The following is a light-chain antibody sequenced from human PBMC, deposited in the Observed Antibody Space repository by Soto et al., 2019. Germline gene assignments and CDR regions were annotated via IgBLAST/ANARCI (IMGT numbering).Light chain of an antibody. CDR1: QSLSSW. CDR2: KAS. CDR3: QQYNSYWT. V-gene: IGKV1-5*03. Sequence: DIQMTQSPSTLSASVGDRVTITCRASQSLSSWLAWYQQKPGKAPKLLIYKASSLESGVPSRFRGSGSGTEFTITIRSLQPDDFATYYCQQYNSYWTVGQGTKVDI. J-gene: IGKJ1*01.